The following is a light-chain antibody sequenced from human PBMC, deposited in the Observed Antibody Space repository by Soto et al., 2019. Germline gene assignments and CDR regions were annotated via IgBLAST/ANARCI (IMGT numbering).Light chain of an antibody. V-gene: IGKV3-20*01. CDR1: QSVSSSY. J-gene: IGKJ2*01. CDR3: QQYGSSPPYT. Sequence: EIVLTQSPGTLSLSPGERATLSCRASQSVSSSYLAWYQQKPGQAPRLLIYGASSRATGIPDRFSGSGSGTDFTLTIRRLEPEDFAVSYCQQYGSSPPYTFGPGIKLEIK. CDR2: GAS.